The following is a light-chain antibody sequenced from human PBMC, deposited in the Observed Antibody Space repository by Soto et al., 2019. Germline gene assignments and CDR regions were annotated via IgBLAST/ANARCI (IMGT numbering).Light chain of an antibody. CDR1: QSIAIY. CDR2: AAS. V-gene: IGKV1-39*01. CDR3: QQSYNTPRT. Sequence: DIQMTQSPSSLSASVGDRVTITCRASQSIAIYLNWYQQRPGKAPKLLIYAASSLHSGVPSRFSGSGSGTYSTLTISSLQPEDFATYYCQQSYNTPRTFGQGTKVEIK. J-gene: IGKJ1*01.